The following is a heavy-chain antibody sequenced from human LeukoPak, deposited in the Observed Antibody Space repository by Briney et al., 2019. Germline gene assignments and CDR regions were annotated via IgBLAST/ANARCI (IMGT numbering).Heavy chain of an antibody. D-gene: IGHD1-1*01. J-gene: IGHJ4*02. CDR2: MYYSGIT. CDR1: GGSISSYY. V-gene: IGHV4-59*01. Sequence: SETLSLTCTVSGGSISSYYWSWIRQPPGKGLEWIGYMYYSGITNYNPSLKSRVTISVDTSKNQFPLKLSSVTAADTAVYYCATLGTNENYWGQGTLVTVSS. CDR3: ATLGTNENY.